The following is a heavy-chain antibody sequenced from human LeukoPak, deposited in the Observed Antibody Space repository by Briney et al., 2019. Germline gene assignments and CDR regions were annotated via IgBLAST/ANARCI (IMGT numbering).Heavy chain of an antibody. V-gene: IGHV4-39*07. J-gene: IGHJ4*02. CDR2: SYFRGST. CDR1: GDSLSSSHTYY. Sequence: SETLSLTCSVSGDSLSSSHTYYWGWIRQPPGKGLEWIGSSYFRGSTYSSPSLRSRVVISVDTSKNQFSLKLNSVTAADTAVYYCGSSHSSSWCDWWGQGTLVTVTS. D-gene: IGHD6-13*01. CDR3: GSSHSSSWCDW.